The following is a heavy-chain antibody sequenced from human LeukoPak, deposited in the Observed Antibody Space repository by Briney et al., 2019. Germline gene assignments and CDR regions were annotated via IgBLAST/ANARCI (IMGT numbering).Heavy chain of an antibody. CDR3: ASISAVHAFDI. J-gene: IGHJ3*02. V-gene: IGHV3-53*01. Sequence: GGSLRLSCAASGFTVSSNYMSWVRQAPGKGLEWVSVIYSGGTTYYADSVKGRFTISRDNSKNTLYLQMNSLRAEDTAVYYCASISAVHAFDIWGQGTMVTVSS. D-gene: IGHD4-17*01. CDR2: IYSGGTT. CDR1: GFTVSSNY.